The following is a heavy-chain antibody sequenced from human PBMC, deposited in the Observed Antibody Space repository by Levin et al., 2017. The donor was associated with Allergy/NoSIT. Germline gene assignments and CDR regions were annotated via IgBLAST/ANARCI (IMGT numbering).Heavy chain of an antibody. CDR1: GDSISSSYCY. CDR3: ARRIWGPFDL. Sequence: SETLSLTCTVSGDSISSSYCYWGWIRQPPGKGLEWIGSIYYSGSTYYNPSLKSRVTISVDTSKNQFSLKLSSVTAADTAVYYCARRIWGPFDLWGRGTLVTVSS. D-gene: IGHD7-27*01. CDR2: IYYSGST. V-gene: IGHV4-39*01. J-gene: IGHJ2*01.